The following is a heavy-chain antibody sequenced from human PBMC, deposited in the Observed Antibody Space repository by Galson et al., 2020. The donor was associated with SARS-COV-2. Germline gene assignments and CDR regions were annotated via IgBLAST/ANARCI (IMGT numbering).Heavy chain of an antibody. CDR1: GDSISSSSYY. D-gene: IGHD1-1*01. CDR2: IYYKGNT. V-gene: IGHV4-39*02. CDR3: ARAARYQLDYNYYYMDV. J-gene: IGHJ6*03. Sequence: SETLSLTCSVSGDSISSSSYYWGWIRQPPGKGLEWIGNIYYKGNTNYNPSLKSRVTVSVDTSKNHFTLRLRSVTPADTALYYCARAARYQLDYNYYYMDVWGKGTTVTVSS.